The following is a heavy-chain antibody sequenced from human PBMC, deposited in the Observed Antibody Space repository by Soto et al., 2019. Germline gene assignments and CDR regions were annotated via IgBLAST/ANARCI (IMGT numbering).Heavy chain of an antibody. V-gene: IGHV6-1*01. CDR3: VRDVGFDFDC. J-gene: IGHJ4*02. D-gene: IGHD1-26*01. CDR2: TYYRSKWYN. CDR1: GDSVSSNTAA. Sequence: SQTLTHTCAISGDSVSSNTAAWNCIIQSPSRGLEWLGRTYYRSKWYNDYAVSVKSRITINPDTSKNQFSLHLNSVTPEDTALYYCVRDVGFDFDCWGQGTPVTVSS.